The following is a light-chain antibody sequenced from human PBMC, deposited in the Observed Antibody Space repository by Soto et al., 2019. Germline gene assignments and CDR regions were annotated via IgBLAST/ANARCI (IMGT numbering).Light chain of an antibody. J-gene: IGKJ1*01. CDR3: QQYNSYSPWT. CDR1: QSISSW. CDR2: DAS. V-gene: IGKV1-5*01. Sequence: DIQMTQSPSTLSASVGDRVTITCRASQSISSWLAWYQQKPGKAPKLLVNDASSLESGVPSRFSGSGSGTEFTLTIISLQPDDFATYYCQQYNSYSPWTFGQGTKVDIK.